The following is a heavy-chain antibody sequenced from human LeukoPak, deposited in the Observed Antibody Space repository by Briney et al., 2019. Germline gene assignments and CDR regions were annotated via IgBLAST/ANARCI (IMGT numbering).Heavy chain of an antibody. CDR2: IYISGST. J-gene: IGHJ3*01. CDR3: SRDNGAFDV. D-gene: IGHD2-8*01. CDR1: GGSLSGGSYY. Sequence: PSETLSLTCTVSGGSLSGGSYYWSWIRQPAGKGLEWIGRIYISGSTNYNPSLKSRVIISVDTSKNQFSLNLSSVTAADTAVYYCSRDNGAFDVWGQGTMVTVSS. V-gene: IGHV4-61*02.